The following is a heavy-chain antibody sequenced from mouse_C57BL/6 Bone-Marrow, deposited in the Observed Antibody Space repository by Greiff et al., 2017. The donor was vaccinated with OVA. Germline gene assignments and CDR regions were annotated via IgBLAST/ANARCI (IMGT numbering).Heavy chain of an antibody. CDR1: GFSLTSYG. V-gene: IGHV2-2*01. Sequence: VKLVESGPGLVQPSQSLSITCTVSGFSLTSYGVHWVRQSPGKGLEWLGVLWSGGSTDYNAAFISRLSISKDNSKSQVFFKMNSLQADDTAIYYCVVATDRYYFDYWGQGTTLTVSS. D-gene: IGHD1-1*01. CDR3: VVATDRYYFDY. J-gene: IGHJ2*01. CDR2: LWSGGST.